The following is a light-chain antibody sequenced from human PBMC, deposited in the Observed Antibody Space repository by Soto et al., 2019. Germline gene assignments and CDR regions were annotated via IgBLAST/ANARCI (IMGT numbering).Light chain of an antibody. CDR1: QSLVHSDGIAY. V-gene: IGKV2-30*02. Sequence: DVVMTQSPLSLPVTLGQPASISCRSNQSLVHSDGIAYFSWFQQRPGRSPRSLIYKVSNRDSGVQARFSGSGSGNDFALKISRVEAEDVGVYDRMQGTHWPITFGQGTRLEIK. CDR3: MQGTHWPIT. J-gene: IGKJ5*01. CDR2: KVS.